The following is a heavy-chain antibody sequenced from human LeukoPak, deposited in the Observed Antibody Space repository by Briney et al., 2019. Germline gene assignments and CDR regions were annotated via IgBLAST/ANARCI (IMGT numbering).Heavy chain of an antibody. Sequence: GGSLRLSCAASGFTVNGNYMSWVRQAPGKGLECVSVIYSDATTYYADSVKGRFTISRDNSKNTVYLQMNSLRADDTAVYFCARAREMGTTTGVAYWGQGTLVTVSS. CDR1: GFTVNGNY. J-gene: IGHJ4*02. V-gene: IGHV3-53*01. CDR3: ARAREMGTTTGVAY. D-gene: IGHD1-26*01. CDR2: IYSDATT.